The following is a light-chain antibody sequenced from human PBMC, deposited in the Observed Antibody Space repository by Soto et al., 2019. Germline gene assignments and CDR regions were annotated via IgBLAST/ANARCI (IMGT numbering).Light chain of an antibody. Sequence: DIQMTQSPSSLSASLGDRVTITCRASQSISSYLIWYQQKPGKAPKLLIYAASTLQSGVPSRFSGSGSGTDFTLTISSLQPEDFATYYCQQSYSTPYTFRQGPKLEIK. CDR3: QQSYSTPYT. CDR2: AAS. CDR1: QSISSY. J-gene: IGKJ2*01. V-gene: IGKV1-39*01.